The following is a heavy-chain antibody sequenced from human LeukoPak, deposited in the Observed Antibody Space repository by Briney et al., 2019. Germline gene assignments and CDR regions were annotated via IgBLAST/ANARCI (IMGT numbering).Heavy chain of an antibody. Sequence: PGGSLRLSCAASGLPFSYYSRHWVRQAPGKGLDGVAVISYDEDNKYYADSVKGRFAISRDNSKDTLYLQMNSLRAGDTAVYYCARSPTRSLRVGEFDFWGQGTLVTVSS. CDR1: GLPFSYYS. J-gene: IGHJ4*02. V-gene: IGHV3-30*09. CDR2: ISYDEDNK. D-gene: IGHD1-26*01. CDR3: ARSPTRSLRVGEFDF.